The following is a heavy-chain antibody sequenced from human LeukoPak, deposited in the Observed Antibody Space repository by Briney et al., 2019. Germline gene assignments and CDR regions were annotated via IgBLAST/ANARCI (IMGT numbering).Heavy chain of an antibody. CDR2: INHSGST. CDR1: GGSFSGYY. D-gene: IGHD6-19*01. CDR3: ARWSSGRGLYYFDY. Sequence: SETLSLTCAVYGGSFSGYYWSWIRQPPGKGLEWIGEINHSGSTNYIPSLKSRVTISVDTSKNQFSLKLSSVTAADTAVYYCARWSSGRGLYYFDYWGQGTLVTVSS. V-gene: IGHV4-34*01. J-gene: IGHJ4*02.